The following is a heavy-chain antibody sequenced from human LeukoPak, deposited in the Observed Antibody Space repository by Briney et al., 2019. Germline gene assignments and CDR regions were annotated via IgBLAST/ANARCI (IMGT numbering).Heavy chain of an antibody. CDR2: INSSGTST. V-gene: IGHV1-46*01. CDR3: ASPHGASYYYFDY. Sequence: ASVKVSCKASGYMFTTSFMHWVRQAPGQGLEWMGVINSSGTSTDYAQKFQGRVTMTRDTSTNTVHMELSSLRSEDTAVYYCASPHGASYYYFDYWGQGTLVTVSS. J-gene: IGHJ4*02. D-gene: IGHD4/OR15-4a*01. CDR1: GYMFTTSF.